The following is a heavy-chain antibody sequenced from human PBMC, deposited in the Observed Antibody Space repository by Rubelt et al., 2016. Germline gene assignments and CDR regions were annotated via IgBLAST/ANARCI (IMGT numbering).Heavy chain of an antibody. CDR3: ARDVGRWTGTTYYYYGMDV. CDR1: GGTFSSYA. J-gene: IGHJ6*02. D-gene: IGHD1-7*01. V-gene: IGHV1-69*01. CDR2: IIPIFGPA. Sequence: QVQLVQSGAEVKKPGSSVKVSCKASGGTFSSYAISWVRQAPGQGLEWMGGIIPIFGPANYAQKFQGRVTITADESTSTAYMELSSLRSEDTAVYYCARDVGRWTGTTYYYYGMDVWGQGTTVTVSS.